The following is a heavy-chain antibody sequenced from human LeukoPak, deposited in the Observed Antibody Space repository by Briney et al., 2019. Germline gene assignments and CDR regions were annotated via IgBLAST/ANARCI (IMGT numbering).Heavy chain of an antibody. CDR1: GYTFTGYY. D-gene: IGHD3-22*01. CDR2: INPNSGGT. J-gene: IGHJ4*02. V-gene: IGHV1-2*02. CDR3: ARLRYYSESSANNRFDY. Sequence: ASVNVSCKASGYTFTGYYMHWVRQAPGQGLEWMGWINPNSGGTNYAQKFQGRVTMTRDTSISTAYMELSRLRSDDTAVYYCARLRYYSESSANNRFDYWGQGTLVTVSS.